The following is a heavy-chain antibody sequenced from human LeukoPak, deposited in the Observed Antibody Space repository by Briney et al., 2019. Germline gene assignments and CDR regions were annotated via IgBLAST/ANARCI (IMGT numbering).Heavy chain of an antibody. V-gene: IGHV3-30*03. J-gene: IGHJ4*02. Sequence: PGGSLRLSCAASTFTFSTYGMHWVRQAPGKGLEWVAVISYDGSAKFYADSLKGRFTIPRDNPRNTLFLEINSLRTDDTAVYYCARVRSGIVGATRRFDYWGQGTLVTVSS. CDR3: ARVRSGIVGATRRFDY. CDR1: TFTFSTYG. CDR2: ISYDGSAK. D-gene: IGHD1-26*01.